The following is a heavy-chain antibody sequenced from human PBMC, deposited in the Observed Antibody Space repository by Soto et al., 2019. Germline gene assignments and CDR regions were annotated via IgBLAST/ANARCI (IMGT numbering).Heavy chain of an antibody. CDR1: GYTLTELS. CDR3: AAVAAFNLRYYFDP. J-gene: IGHJ5*02. Sequence: ASVKVSCKVSGYTLTELSMHRVRQAPGKGLEWMGGFDPEDDETIYAQRFQGRVTMTEDTSTDTAYMELSSLRSEDTAVYYCAAVAAFNLRYYFDPWGQGTLVTVSS. V-gene: IGHV1-24*01. D-gene: IGHD2-15*01. CDR2: FDPEDDET.